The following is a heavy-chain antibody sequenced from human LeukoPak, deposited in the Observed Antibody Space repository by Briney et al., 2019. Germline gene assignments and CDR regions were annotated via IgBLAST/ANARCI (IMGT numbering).Heavy chain of an antibody. CDR1: GVSISGNY. D-gene: IGHD3-10*01. V-gene: IGHV4-59*01. J-gene: IGHJ4*02. CDR3: ARADLIRGVIIVDH. Sequence: KPSETLSLTCTVSGVSISGNYWSWIRQPPGKGLEWIGYIFYTGSTNYNPSLQSRVTILLGTSKNQFSLKLSSVSAADTAVYYCARADLIRGVIIVDHWGQGTLVTVSS. CDR2: IFYTGST.